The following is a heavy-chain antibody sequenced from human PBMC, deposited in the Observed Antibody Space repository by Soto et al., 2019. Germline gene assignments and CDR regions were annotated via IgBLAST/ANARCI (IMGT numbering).Heavy chain of an antibody. Sequence: EVQLMESGGGLVQPGGSLRLSCAASGFTFSSYAMSFFRQPPGKGLEWVSAVSVSGGSTYYGDSVKGRFTISRDNSQDTLYLHMNSLRAEDTAVYFCAKAGGGNWDRGVDCWGQGTLVTVSS. D-gene: IGHD1-1*01. CDR3: AKAGGGNWDRGVDC. V-gene: IGHV3-23*01. CDR1: GFTFSSYA. J-gene: IGHJ4*02. CDR2: VSVSGGST.